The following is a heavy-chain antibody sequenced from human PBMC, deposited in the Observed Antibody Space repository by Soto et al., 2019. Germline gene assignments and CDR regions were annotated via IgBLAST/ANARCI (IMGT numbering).Heavy chain of an antibody. Sequence: QVQLVESGGGVVQPGRSLKLSCAASGFSFSGYGMHWVRQAPGKGLEWVALISYDGSSKHYADSVKARFTISRDNTKNMLYLQISSLRTDDSAVYYCAKGLDIVLVPGGNKPYYYCGVDVWGQGTTVTVCS. V-gene: IGHV3-30*18. J-gene: IGHJ6*01. D-gene: IGHD2-2*03. CDR1: GFSFSGYG. CDR2: ISYDGSSK. CDR3: AKGLDIVLVPGGNKPYYYCGVDV.